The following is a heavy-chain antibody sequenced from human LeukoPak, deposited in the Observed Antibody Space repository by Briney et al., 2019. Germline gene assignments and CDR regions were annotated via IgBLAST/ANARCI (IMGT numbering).Heavy chain of an antibody. CDR2: INPNSGGT. Sequence: ASVEVSCKASGYTFTGYYIHWVRQAPGQGLEWMGWINPNSGGTNYAQKFQGRVTMTRDKSISTAYMELSRLTSDGTAVYYCARGGPSGSGSYYQTNWFDPWGQGTLVTVSS. CDR1: GYTFTGYY. D-gene: IGHD3-10*01. V-gene: IGHV1-2*02. CDR3: ARGGPSGSGSYYQTNWFDP. J-gene: IGHJ5*02.